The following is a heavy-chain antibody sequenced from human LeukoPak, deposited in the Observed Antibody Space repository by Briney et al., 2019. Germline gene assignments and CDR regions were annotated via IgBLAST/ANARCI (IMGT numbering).Heavy chain of an antibody. Sequence: PGGSLRLSCAASGFTVSSNYMSWVRQAPGKGLEWVSVIYSGGSTYYADSVKGRFTISRDNSKNTLYLQMNSLRAEDTAVYYCARDFPCSGGSCYYWYFDLWGRGTLVTVSS. CDR2: IYSGGST. D-gene: IGHD2-15*01. CDR1: GFTVSSNY. CDR3: ARDFPCSGGSCYYWYFDL. V-gene: IGHV3-53*01. J-gene: IGHJ2*01.